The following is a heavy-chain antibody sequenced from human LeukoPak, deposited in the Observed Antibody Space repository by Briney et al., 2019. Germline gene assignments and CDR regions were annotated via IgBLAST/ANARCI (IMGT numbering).Heavy chain of an antibody. CDR1: GFVFSSAW. CDR3: ARGLCSSTACYQGPFDF. J-gene: IGHJ4*02. Sequence: GGSLRLSCAASGFVFSSAWMTWVRQAPGKGLEWVGHISNKTYGGTTDYAAPVKDRFIISRDDSKNTLYLQTNRLRTDDTAVYYCARGLCSSTACYQGPFDFWGQGMLVTVSS. D-gene: IGHD2-2*01. CDR2: ISNKTYGGTT. V-gene: IGHV3-15*01.